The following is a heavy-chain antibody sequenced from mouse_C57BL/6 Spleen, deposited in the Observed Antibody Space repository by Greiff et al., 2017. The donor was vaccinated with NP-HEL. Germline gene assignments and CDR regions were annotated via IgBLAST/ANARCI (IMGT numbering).Heavy chain of an antibody. CDR2: IYPGDGDT. CDR3: ARKHYGSSSYAMDY. D-gene: IGHD1-1*01. J-gene: IGHJ4*01. Sequence: VQLQESGPELVKPGASVKISCTASGYAFSSSWMNWVKQRPGKGLEWIGRIYPGDGDTNYNGKFKGKATLTADKSSSTAYMQLSSLTSEDSAVYFCARKHYGSSSYAMDYWGQGTSVTVSS. V-gene: IGHV1-82*01. CDR1: GYAFSSSW.